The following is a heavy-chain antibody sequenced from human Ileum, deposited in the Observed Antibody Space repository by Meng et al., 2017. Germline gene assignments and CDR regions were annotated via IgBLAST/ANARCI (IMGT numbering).Heavy chain of an antibody. Sequence: GSLRLSCTVSGGSISSSSYYRGWIRQPPGKGLEWIGSIYYSGSTYYNPSLKSRVTRSVDTSKDQFSLKLCSVTAADTAVYYCARDIAAAGTANYYYYYGMDVWGQGTTVTVSS. J-gene: IGHJ6*02. CDR1: GGSISSSSYY. CDR2: IYYSGST. V-gene: IGHV4-39*07. CDR3: ARDIAAAGTANYYYYYGMDV. D-gene: IGHD6-13*01.